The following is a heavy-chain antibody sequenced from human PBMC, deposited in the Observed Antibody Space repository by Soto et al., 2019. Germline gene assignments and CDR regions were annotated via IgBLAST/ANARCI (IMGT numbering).Heavy chain of an antibody. CDR1: GFALSNYW. D-gene: IGHD6-13*01. Sequence: GGSLTLSCAASGFALSNYWMHWVRQAPGKGLVWVSRINSDGSSTNYADSVKGRFTTSRDNAKNTLYLQMNRLEAADAAVYYCARGALAARNAFDIRGQGTVVTVSS. CDR3: ARGALAARNAFDI. J-gene: IGHJ3*02. V-gene: IGHV3-74*01. CDR2: INSDGSST.